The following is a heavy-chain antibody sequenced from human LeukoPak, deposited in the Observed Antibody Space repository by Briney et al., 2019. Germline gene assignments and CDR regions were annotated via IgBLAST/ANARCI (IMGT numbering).Heavy chain of an antibody. D-gene: IGHD3-10*01. Sequence: SETLSLTCAVSGGSISSSNWWRWGRQPPGKGLVWIGGIYHSGSSNYNPSLKSRVTISVDESKNQFSLKLSSVIAADTAVYYCARGSTMVRGVINGRVYFDYWGQGTLVTVSS. CDR2: IYHSGSS. CDR3: ARGSTMVRGVINGRVYFDY. V-gene: IGHV4-4*02. J-gene: IGHJ4*02. CDR1: GGSISSSNW.